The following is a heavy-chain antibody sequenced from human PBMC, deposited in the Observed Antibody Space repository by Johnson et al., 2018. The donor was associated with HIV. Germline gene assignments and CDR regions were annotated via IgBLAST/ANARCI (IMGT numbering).Heavy chain of an antibody. D-gene: IGHD3-10*01. V-gene: IGHV3-30*04. J-gene: IGHJ3*02. CDR2: ISYDGRGK. CDR1: GFTFSSYA. CDR3: ARDGWFGEGAFDI. Sequence: QVQLVESGGGVVQPGRSMRLSCAASGFTFSSYAMHWVRQAPGKGLEWVALISYDGRGKYYVDSVKGRFTISRDNSKNTLYLQMNSLRAEDTAVYYCARDGWFGEGAFDIWGQGTMVTVSS.